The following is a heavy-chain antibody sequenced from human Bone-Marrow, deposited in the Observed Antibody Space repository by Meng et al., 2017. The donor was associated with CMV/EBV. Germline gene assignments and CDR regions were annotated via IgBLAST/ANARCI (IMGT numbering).Heavy chain of an antibody. J-gene: IGHJ6*02. CDR1: GGSISSSSYY. CDR2: IYYSGST. V-gene: IGHV4-39*07. D-gene: IGHD3-3*01. Sequence: SETLSLTCTVSGGSISSSSYYWGWIRQPPGKGLEWIGSIYYSGSTNYNPSLKSRVTISVDKSKNQFSLKLSSVTAADTAVYYCARGYYDFWSGYVGYYGMDVWGQGTTVTVSS. CDR3: ARGYYDFWSGYVGYYGMDV.